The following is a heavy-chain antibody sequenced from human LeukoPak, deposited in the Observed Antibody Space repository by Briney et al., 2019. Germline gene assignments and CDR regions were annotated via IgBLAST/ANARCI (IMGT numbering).Heavy chain of an antibody. CDR2: INHSGST. J-gene: IGHJ2*01. CDR3: ARHRPVTRQRYVDL. D-gene: IGHD4-11*01. V-gene: IGHV4-34*01. Sequence: SETLSLTCAVYGGSFSGYYWSWIRQPPGKGLEWIGEINHSGSTNYNPSLKSRVTISVDTSKNQFSLKLSSVTAADTAGYYCARHRPVTRQRYVDLWGRGTLVTVSS. CDR1: GGSFSGYY.